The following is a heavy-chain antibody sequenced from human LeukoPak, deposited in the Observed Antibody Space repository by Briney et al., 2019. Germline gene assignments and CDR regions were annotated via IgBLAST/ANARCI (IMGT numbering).Heavy chain of an antibody. V-gene: IGHV3-7*01. Sequence: GGSLRLSCVASGFTFGKYWMSWVRQAPGKGLEWVANIKQDGSEKYYVDSVKGRFTISRDNAKNSLYLQMNSLRAEDTAVYYCARGSCSGGSCYSAEMYNWFDPWGQGTLVTVSS. D-gene: IGHD2-15*01. J-gene: IGHJ5*02. CDR2: IKQDGSEK. CDR3: ARGSCSGGSCYSAEMYNWFDP. CDR1: GFTFGKYW.